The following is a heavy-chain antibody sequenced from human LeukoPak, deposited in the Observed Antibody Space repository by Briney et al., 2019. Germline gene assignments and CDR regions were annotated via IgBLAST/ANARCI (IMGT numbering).Heavy chain of an antibody. Sequence: GGSLRLSCAASGFTFSSYAMSWVRQAPGKGLEWVSAISGSGGSTYYADSVKGRFTISRDNSKNTPYLQMNSLRAEDTAVYYCAKDPITIFGVVIQPNYYFDYWGQGTLVTVSS. D-gene: IGHD3-3*01. CDR2: ISGSGGST. CDR3: AKDPITIFGVVIQPNYYFDY. V-gene: IGHV3-23*01. CDR1: GFTFSSYA. J-gene: IGHJ4*02.